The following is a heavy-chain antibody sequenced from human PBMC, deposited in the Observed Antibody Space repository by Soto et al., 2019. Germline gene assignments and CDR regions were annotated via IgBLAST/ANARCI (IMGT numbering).Heavy chain of an antibody. J-gene: IGHJ5*02. CDR2: ISAYNGNT. V-gene: IGHV1-18*01. CDR3: AAVSYRNERGWFDP. Sequence: QVQLVQSGAEVKKPGASVKVSCKASGYTFTSYGISWVRQAPGQGLEWMGWISAYNGNTNYAQKLEGRVTMTTDTSTSTAYIELRSLRSDDTAVYYCAAVSYRNERGWFDPWGQGTLVTVSS. D-gene: IGHD3-16*02. CDR1: GYTFTSYG.